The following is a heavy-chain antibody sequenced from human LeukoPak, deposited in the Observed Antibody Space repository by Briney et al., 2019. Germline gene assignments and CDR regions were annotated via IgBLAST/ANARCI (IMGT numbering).Heavy chain of an antibody. J-gene: IGHJ5*02. CDR3: ARDGPTPIAGEIHNWFDP. CDR1: GFTFSSYS. CDR2: ISSSSSYI. V-gene: IGHV3-21*01. D-gene: IGHD3-10*01. Sequence: GGSLRLSCAASGFTFSSYSMNWVRQAPGKGLEWVSSISSSSSYIYYADSVKGRFTISRDNAKNSPYLQMNSLRAEDTAVYYCARDGPTPIAGEIHNWFDPWGQGTLVTVSS.